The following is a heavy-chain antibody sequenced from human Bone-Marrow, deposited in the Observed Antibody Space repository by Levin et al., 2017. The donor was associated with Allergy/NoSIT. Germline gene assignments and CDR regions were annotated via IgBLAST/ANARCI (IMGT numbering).Heavy chain of an antibody. V-gene: IGHV1-69*13. CDR2: IIPIFNTA. J-gene: IGHJ4*02. CDR1: GGSFGSYA. Sequence: GASVKVSCKTSGGSFGSYAISWVRQAPGQGFDWMGGIIPIFNTANYAQKFQGRLTITADESTRTAFLEVKGLTSDDTAIYFCAKHRATVFCVAVDSWGPGTLVSVSS. D-gene: IGHD2-21*01. CDR3: AKHRATVFCVAVDS.